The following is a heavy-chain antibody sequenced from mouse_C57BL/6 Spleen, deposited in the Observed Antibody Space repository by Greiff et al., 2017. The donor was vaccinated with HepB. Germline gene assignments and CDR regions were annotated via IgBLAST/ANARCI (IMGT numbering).Heavy chain of an antibody. V-gene: IGHV2-6-1*01. J-gene: IGHJ4*01. CDR2: IWSDGST. CDR3: ARQRDGYDEDYAMDY. CDR1: GFSLTSYG. D-gene: IGHD2-2*01. Sequence: VKLVESGPGLVAPSQSLSITCTVSGFSLTSYGVHWVRQPPGKGLEWLVVIWSDGSTTYNSALKSRLSISKDNSKSQVFLKMNSLQTDDTAMYYCARQRDGYDEDYAMDYWGQGTSVTVSS.